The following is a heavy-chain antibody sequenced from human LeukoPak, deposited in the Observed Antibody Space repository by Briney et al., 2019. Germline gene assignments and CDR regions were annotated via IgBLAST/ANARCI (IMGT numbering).Heavy chain of an antibody. V-gene: IGHV4-34*01. CDR3: ARAPRYSSSALPFDY. D-gene: IGHD6-13*01. J-gene: IGHJ4*02. CDR1: GGSFSGYS. Sequence: SETLSLTCAVYGGSFSGYSWTWIRQSPGKGLEWIGEISHSGNSDYSPSLKSRVTISVDTSKNQFSLKLSSVTAADTAVYYCARAPRYSSSALPFDYWGQGTLVTVSS. CDR2: ISHSGNS.